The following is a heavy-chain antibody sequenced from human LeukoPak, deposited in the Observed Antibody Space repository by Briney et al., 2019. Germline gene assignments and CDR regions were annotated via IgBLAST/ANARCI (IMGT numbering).Heavy chain of an antibody. D-gene: IGHD3-9*01. V-gene: IGHV4-39*07. CDR1: GDSISSSSSY. J-gene: IGHJ5*02. CDR3: ARRQRGFDWLRNWFDP. Sequence: SETLSLTCTVSGDSISSSSSYWGWIRQPPGKGLEWIGEINHSGSTNYNPSLKSRVTISVDTSKNQFSLKLSSVTAADTAVYYCARRQRGFDWLRNWFDPWGQGTLVTVSS. CDR2: INHSGST.